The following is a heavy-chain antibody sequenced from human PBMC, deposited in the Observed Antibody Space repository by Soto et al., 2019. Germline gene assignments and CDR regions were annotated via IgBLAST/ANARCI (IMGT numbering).Heavy chain of an antibody. Sequence: SETLCLTCTVSGGSISNYYWSWIRQPPGKGLEWIGYIYYSGSTNYNPSLKSRVTISVDTSKNQFSLKLSSVTAADTAVYYCARGTIQLWLQWGQGALVTVSS. CDR3: ARGTIQLWLQ. CDR2: IYYSGST. J-gene: IGHJ4*02. V-gene: IGHV4-59*01. CDR1: GGSISNYY. D-gene: IGHD5-18*01.